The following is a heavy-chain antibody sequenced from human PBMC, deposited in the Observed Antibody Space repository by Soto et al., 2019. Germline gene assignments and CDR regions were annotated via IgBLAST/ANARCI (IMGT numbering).Heavy chain of an antibody. J-gene: IGHJ3*02. CDR3: ARFGTGSPDAFDI. V-gene: IGHV1-69*13. D-gene: IGHD3-16*01. CDR1: GGTFSSYA. CDR2: IIPIFGTA. Sequence: SVKVSCKASGGTFSSYAISWVRQAPGQGLEWMGGIIPIFGTANYAQKFQGRVTITADESTSTAYMELSSLRSEDTAVYYCARFGTGSPDAFDIWGQGTMVTVSS.